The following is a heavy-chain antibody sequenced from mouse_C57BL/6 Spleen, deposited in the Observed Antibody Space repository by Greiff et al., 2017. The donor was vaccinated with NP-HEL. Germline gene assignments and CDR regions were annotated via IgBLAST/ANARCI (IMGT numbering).Heavy chain of an antibody. Sequence: QVQLKESGPELVKPGASVKISCKASGYAFSSSWMNWVKQRPGKGLEWIGRIYPGDGDTNYNGKFKGKATLTADKSSSTAYMQLSSLTSEDSAVYFCAREITKGYFDVWGTGTTVTVSS. D-gene: IGHD1-1*01. CDR2: IYPGDGDT. J-gene: IGHJ1*03. V-gene: IGHV1-82*01. CDR3: AREITKGYFDV. CDR1: GYAFSSSW.